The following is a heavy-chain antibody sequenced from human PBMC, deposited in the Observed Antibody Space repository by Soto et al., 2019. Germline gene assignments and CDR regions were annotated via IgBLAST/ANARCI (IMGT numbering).Heavy chain of an antibody. J-gene: IGHJ4*02. CDR2: IKSKSAGETT. Sequence: EVQLVESGGGLVKPGGSLRLSCAASGFSFRTTWIAWVRQARGKGLEWVGRIKSKSAGETTDYADPVKGRFTISRDDSKDTLYLHMDSLETGDTAVYYCSTGSPVSGSVFDYWGQGTLVTVSS. V-gene: IGHV3-15*05. CDR1: GFSFRTTW. CDR3: STGSPVSGSVFDY. D-gene: IGHD1-26*01.